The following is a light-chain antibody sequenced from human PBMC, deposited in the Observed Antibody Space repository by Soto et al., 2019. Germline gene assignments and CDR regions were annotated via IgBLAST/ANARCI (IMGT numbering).Light chain of an antibody. CDR1: SSNIGSET. J-gene: IGLJ2*01. CDR2: VNN. CDR3: AAWDDSLKRVV. Sequence: QSVLTQPPSASGTPGQRVTISCSGSSSNIGSETVNWYQHLPGTAPKLLIYVNNQRPSGVPDRFSGSKSGTSASLAIGGLQSDDEADYFCAAWDDSLKRVVFGGGTKLTVL. V-gene: IGLV1-44*01.